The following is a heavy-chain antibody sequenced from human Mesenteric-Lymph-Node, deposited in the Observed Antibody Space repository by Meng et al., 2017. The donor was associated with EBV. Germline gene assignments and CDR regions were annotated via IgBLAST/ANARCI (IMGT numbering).Heavy chain of an antibody. CDR1: GFTFSRYW. CDR3: SRDLVGSDDD. D-gene: IGHD6-25*01. Sequence: QLVESGGALVQPGGSLRLSCAASGFTFSRYWMHWVRQAPGKGLVWVSRTNEDGGITTYADSVKGRFTISRDNTKNTLYLQMNSLRAEDTGVYFCSRDLVGSDDDWGQGTLVTVSS. CDR2: TNEDGGIT. J-gene: IGHJ4*02. V-gene: IGHV3-74*01.